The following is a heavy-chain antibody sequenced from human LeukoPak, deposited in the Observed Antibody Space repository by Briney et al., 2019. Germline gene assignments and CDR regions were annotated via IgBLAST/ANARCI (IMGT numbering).Heavy chain of an antibody. CDR3: AKVDYYGSGRPGYFDY. V-gene: IGHV3-23*01. CDR2: ISGGDTT. J-gene: IGHJ4*02. Sequence: GGSLRLSCATSGFTFSSYAMIWVRQAPGKGLEWVSFISGGDTTHHADSVKGRFTISRDNSRNTLYPQMNSLRAEDTAIYYCAKVDYYGSGRPGYFDYWGQGTLVTVSS. D-gene: IGHD3-10*01. CDR1: GFTFSSYA.